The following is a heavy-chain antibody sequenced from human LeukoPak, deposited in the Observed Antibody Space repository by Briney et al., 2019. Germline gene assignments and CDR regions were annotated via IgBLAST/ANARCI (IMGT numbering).Heavy chain of an antibody. D-gene: IGHD2-8*01. Sequence: PGGSLRLSCAASGFTLSTYSMNWVRQAPGKGLEWVSSISRSGNSIYYANSVKGRFTISRDNAKNSPYLQMNSLRAEDTAIYYCASRTCSDGVCAFDYWGQGTLVTVSS. J-gene: IGHJ4*02. V-gene: IGHV3-21*06. CDR1: GFTLSTYS. CDR2: ISRSGNSI. CDR3: ASRTCSDGVCAFDY.